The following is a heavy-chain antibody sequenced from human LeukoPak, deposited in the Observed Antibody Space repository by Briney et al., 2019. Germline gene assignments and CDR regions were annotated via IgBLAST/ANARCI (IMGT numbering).Heavy chain of an antibody. CDR3: ARGGELLRSSWFDP. V-gene: IGHV1-2*02. CDR2: INPNSGGT. Sequence: ASVKVSCKASGYTFTGYYMHWVRQAPGQGLEWMGWINPNSGGTNYAQKFQGRVTMTRDTSISTAYMELSRLRSDDMAVYYCARGGELLRSSWFDPWGQGTLVTVSS. J-gene: IGHJ5*02. D-gene: IGHD1-26*01. CDR1: GYTFTGYY.